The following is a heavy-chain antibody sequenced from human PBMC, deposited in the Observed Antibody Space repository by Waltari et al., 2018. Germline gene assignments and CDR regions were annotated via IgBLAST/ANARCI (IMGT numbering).Heavy chain of an antibody. CDR3: ASGYYYSLFDS. D-gene: IGHD3-22*01. CDR2: VRGDGTTT. Sequence: EVQLVESGGGLFQPGGSLRLSCAASGFTFSDFWMHWVRQVPGKGLVGVGRVRGDGTTTNYADSVKGRFTISRANAKNTVYLHINSLRAEDTAVYYCASGYYYSLFDSWGQGTLVTVSS. V-gene: IGHV3-74*01. J-gene: IGHJ4*02. CDR1: GFTFSDFW.